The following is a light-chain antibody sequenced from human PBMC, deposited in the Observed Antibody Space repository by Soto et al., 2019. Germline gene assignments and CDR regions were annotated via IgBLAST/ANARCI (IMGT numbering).Light chain of an antibody. CDR2: GAS. Sequence: EIVLTQSPATLSLSPGERATLSCRASQSVTSTFLAWYQQKPGQAPRLLLYGASYRATGIPDRFSGSGSGTDFTLTISSLEPEDFAVYYCQQRDNWPRTFGQGTKVDIK. CDR3: QQRDNWPRT. CDR1: QSVTSTF. J-gene: IGKJ1*01. V-gene: IGKV3-11*01.